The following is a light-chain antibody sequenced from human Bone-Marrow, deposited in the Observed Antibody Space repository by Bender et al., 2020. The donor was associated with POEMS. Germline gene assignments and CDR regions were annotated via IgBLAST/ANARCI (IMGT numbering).Light chain of an antibody. Sequence: QSALTQPASVSGSPGQSITISCTGTTSDVGRYHVVSWYKQHPGKAPTLLIFEDSNRLSGISNRFSASKSGNTASLTVSGLQPQDEADYYCSSYGGRDNYVFGGGTKLTVL. V-gene: IGLV2-14*02. CDR3: SSYGGRDNYV. CDR1: TSDVGRYHV. J-gene: IGLJ2*01. CDR2: EDS.